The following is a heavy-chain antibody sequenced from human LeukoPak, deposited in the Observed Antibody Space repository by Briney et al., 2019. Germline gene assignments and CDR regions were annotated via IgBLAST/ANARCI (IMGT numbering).Heavy chain of an antibody. Sequence: GXGXXWMWIIYPGDSDTRYSPSFQGQVTISADKSISTAYLQWSSLKASDTAMYYCARQTDYRFDYWGQGTLVIVSS. CDR2: IYPGDSDT. J-gene: IGHJ4*01. CDR3: ARQTDYRFDY. V-gene: IGHV5-51*01. D-gene: IGHD4-11*01.